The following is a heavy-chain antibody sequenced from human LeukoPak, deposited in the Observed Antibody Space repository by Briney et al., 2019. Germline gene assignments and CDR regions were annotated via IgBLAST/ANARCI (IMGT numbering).Heavy chain of an antibody. CDR3: ARHASHYDTSAYPFDY. D-gene: IGHD3-22*01. Sequence: GESLKISCKGSGYIFTSDWIGWVRQMPGKGLEWRGIIYPGDSDTRYSPSFQGQITISADRSISTAYLQWSSLKASDTAMYYCARHASHYDTSAYPFDYWGQGTLVTVSS. CDR1: GYIFTSDW. V-gene: IGHV5-51*01. CDR2: IYPGDSDT. J-gene: IGHJ4*02.